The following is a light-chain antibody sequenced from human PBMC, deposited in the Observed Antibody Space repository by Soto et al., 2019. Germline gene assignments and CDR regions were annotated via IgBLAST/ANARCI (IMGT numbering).Light chain of an antibody. V-gene: IGLV7-43*01. J-gene: IGLJ3*02. CDR1: TGAVTSDYY. CDR3: VLLCSGEWV. Sequence: QTVVTQEPSLTVSPGGTVTLTCALTTGAVTSDYYPNWFQRKPGQALRTQIYRTNNKHSWTPARFSGSLLGGKAALTLSGVQPEDEADYYCVLLCSGEWVFGGGTKLTVL. CDR2: RTN.